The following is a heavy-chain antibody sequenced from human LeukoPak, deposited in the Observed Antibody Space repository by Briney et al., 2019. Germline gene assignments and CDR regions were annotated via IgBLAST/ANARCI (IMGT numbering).Heavy chain of an antibody. D-gene: IGHD3-22*01. Sequence: PSQTLSLTCTVSGDSISSGDYYWTWIRHPPGKALEWRGYIYHSGSTYYNPPLNSRVTISVDTSKNQFCLKLASVTAADTAVYYCARATVVVVITSLDRWGQGTLVTVSA. CDR2: IYHSGST. V-gene: IGHV4-30-4*08. CDR3: ARATVVVVITSLDR. CDR1: GDSISSGDYY. J-gene: IGHJ5*02.